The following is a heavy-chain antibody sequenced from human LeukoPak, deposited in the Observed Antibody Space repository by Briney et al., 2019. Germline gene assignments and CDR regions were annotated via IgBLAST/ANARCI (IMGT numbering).Heavy chain of an antibody. V-gene: IGHV1-58*01. Sequence: SVTVSCKASGFTFTSSAVQWVRQARGQRLEGLGWIVVGSGNTNYAQKFQERVTITRNMSTSTAYMELSSLRSEDTGVCVSAGEGVEVPDAMVYWGQGTLVTVSS. D-gene: IGHD2-2*01. J-gene: IGHJ4*02. CDR2: IVVGSGNT. CDR3: AGEGVEVPDAMVY. CDR1: GFTFTSSA.